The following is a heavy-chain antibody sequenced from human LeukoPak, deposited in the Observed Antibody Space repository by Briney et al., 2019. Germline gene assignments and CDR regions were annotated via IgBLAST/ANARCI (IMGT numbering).Heavy chain of an antibody. CDR3: ARRGGRGSQYFFDY. D-gene: IGHD3-10*01. CDR1: GGSISSGYY. V-gene: IGHV4-38-2*02. CDR2: IYHSGST. Sequence: SETLSLTCTVSGGSISSGYYWGWIRQPPGKGLEWIGSIYHSGSTYYNPSLKSRVTISVDTSKNQFSLKLSSVTAADTAVYYCARRGGRGSQYFFDYWGQGILVTVSS. J-gene: IGHJ4*02.